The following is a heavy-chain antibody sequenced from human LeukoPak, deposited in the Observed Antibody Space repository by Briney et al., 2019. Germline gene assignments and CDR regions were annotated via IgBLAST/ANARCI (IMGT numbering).Heavy chain of an antibody. CDR1: GFTFSSYA. Sequence: GGSLRLSCAASGFTFSSYAMNWVRQAPGKGLEWVSLIIASSGATFYADSVKGRFTISRDTSKNTLYLQMNSLRDEDTAVYYCAKGAYDYVEIAYFDYSGQGTLVTVSS. J-gene: IGHJ4*02. V-gene: IGHV3-23*01. CDR2: IIASSGAT. CDR3: AKGAYDYVEIAYFDY. D-gene: IGHD5-12*01.